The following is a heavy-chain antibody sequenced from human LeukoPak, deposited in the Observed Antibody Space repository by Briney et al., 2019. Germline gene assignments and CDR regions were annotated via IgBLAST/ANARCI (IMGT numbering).Heavy chain of an antibody. Sequence: GGSLRLSCAASGFTFSSYSMNWVRQAPGKGLEWVSSISSSSYIYYADSVKGRFTISRDNAKNSLYLQMNSLRAEDTAVYYCASGYYDILTGYHDAFDIWGQGTMVTVSS. CDR2: ISSSSYI. CDR1: GFTFSSYS. D-gene: IGHD3-9*01. J-gene: IGHJ3*02. CDR3: ASGYYDILTGYHDAFDI. V-gene: IGHV3-21*01.